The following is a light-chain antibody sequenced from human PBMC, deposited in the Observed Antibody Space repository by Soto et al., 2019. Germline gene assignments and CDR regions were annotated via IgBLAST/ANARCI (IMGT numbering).Light chain of an antibody. Sequence: EIVLTQSPGTLSLSPGERATLSCRASQSVSSRFLAWYQQKPGQAPRLLMYGASSRATGIPDRFSGSGSGTDFTLTISRLEPEDFAVYFCQQHDDSFTWTFGQGTKVEIK. J-gene: IGKJ1*01. CDR2: GAS. CDR3: QQHDDSFTWT. CDR1: QSVSSRF. V-gene: IGKV3-20*01.